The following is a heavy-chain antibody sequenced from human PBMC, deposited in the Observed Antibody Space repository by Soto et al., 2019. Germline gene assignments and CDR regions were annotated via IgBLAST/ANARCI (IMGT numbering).Heavy chain of an antibody. J-gene: IGHJ5*02. CDR2: INAGNGNT. D-gene: IGHD3-9*01. CDR1: GYTFTSYA. Sequence: ASVKVSCTASGYTFTSYAMHWVRQAPGQRLEWMGWINAGNGNTKYSQKFQGRVTITRDTSASTAYMELSSLRSEDTAVYYCARERRYFWFDPWGQGTLVTVSS. V-gene: IGHV1-3*01. CDR3: ARERRYFWFDP.